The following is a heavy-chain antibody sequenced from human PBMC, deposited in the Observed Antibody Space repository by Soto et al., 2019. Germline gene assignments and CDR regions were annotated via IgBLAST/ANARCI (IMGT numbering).Heavy chain of an antibody. CDR2: ISGGGGST. CDR3: AKIPHSSSWYLDAFDI. Sequence: EVQLLESGGGLVQPGGSLRLSCAASGFTFSSYAMSWVRQAPGKGLEWVSAISGGGGSTYYADSVKGRFTISRDNSKNTLYLQMNSLRAEDTAVYYCAKIPHSSSWYLDAFDIWGQGTMVTVSS. CDR1: GFTFSSYA. D-gene: IGHD6-13*01. J-gene: IGHJ3*02. V-gene: IGHV3-23*01.